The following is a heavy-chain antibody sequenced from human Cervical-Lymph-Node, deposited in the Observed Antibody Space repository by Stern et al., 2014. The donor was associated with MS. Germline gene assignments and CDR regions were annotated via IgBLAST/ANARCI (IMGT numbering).Heavy chain of an antibody. CDR2: IWYDGSKP. Sequence: VQLVESGGGVVQPGRSLRLSCAASGFSFSRYAMYWVRQAPGQGLEWVALIWYDGSKPYYADSETGRFTISRDNFKNTLYLQMNSLRAEDTAVYYCASAYSSSHYYFDYWGQGTLVTVSS. V-gene: IGHV3-33*01. D-gene: IGHD6-13*01. J-gene: IGHJ4*02. CDR3: ASAYSSSHYYFDY. CDR1: GFSFSRYA.